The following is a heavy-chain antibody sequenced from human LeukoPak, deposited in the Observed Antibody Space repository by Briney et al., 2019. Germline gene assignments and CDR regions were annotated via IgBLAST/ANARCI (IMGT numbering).Heavy chain of an antibody. Sequence: GGSLRLSCAASGFTFSNYWMSWVRQAPGKVLEWVASVKQDVDKKDYVDSLKDRFTISRDNSKNTLYLQMNSLRAEDTAVYYCAKDRIAAAGTVPGYWGQGTLVTVSS. D-gene: IGHD6-13*01. CDR3: AKDRIAAAGTVPGY. V-gene: IGHV3-7*01. J-gene: IGHJ4*02. CDR2: VKQDVDKK. CDR1: GFTFSNYW.